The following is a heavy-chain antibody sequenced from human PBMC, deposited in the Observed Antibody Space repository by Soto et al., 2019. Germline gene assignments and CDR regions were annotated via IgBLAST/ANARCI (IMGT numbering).Heavy chain of an antibody. D-gene: IGHD3-10*01. CDR2: INPSGGST. Sequence: ASVKVSCKASGYTFTSYYMHWVRQAPGQGLEWMGIINPSGGSTSYAQKFQGRVTMTRDTSTSTVYMELSSLRSEDTAVYYCARVGGNYYYYYDMDVWGQGTTVTVSS. V-gene: IGHV1-46*01. J-gene: IGHJ6*02. CDR1: GYTFTSYY. CDR3: ARVGGNYYYYYDMDV.